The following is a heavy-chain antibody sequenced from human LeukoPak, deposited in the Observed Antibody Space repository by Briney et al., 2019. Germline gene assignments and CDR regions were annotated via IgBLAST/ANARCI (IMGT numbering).Heavy chain of an antibody. CDR3: ARVMGNYASDY. D-gene: IGHD1-7*01. CDR2: INSDESST. Sequence: GGSLRLSCAASGFTFSSYWMHWVRQAPGKGLVWVSRINSDESSTSYADSVKGRFTISRDNAKNSLYLQMSSLRAEDAAIYYCARVMGNYASDYWGQGALVTVSS. J-gene: IGHJ4*02. CDR1: GFTFSSYW. V-gene: IGHV3-74*01.